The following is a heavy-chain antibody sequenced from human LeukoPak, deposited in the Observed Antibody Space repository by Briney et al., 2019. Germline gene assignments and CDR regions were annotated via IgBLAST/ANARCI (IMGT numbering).Heavy chain of an antibody. CDR3: ARVLRYFDLYDYYYGMDV. V-gene: IGHV4-34*01. D-gene: IGHD3-9*01. J-gene: IGHJ6*02. Sequence: SETLSLTCAVYGGSFSGYYWSWIRQPPGKGLEWIGEINHSGSTNYNPSLKSRVTISVDTSKNQFSLKLSSVTAADTAVYYCARVLRYFDLYDYYYGMDVWGQGTTVTVSS. CDR2: INHSGST. CDR1: GGSFSGYY.